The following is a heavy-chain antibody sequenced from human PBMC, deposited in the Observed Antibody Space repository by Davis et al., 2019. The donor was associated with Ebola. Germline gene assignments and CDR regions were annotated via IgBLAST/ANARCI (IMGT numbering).Heavy chain of an antibody. V-gene: IGHV1-3*01. Sequence: ASVKVSCKASGYTFTSYAMHWVRQAPGQRLEWMGWINAGNGNTKYSQKFQGRVTITRDTSASTAYMELSSLRSEDTAVYYCARDPGYVDTPKRTKSGDYWGQGTLVTVSS. J-gene: IGHJ4*02. D-gene: IGHD5-18*01. CDR3: ARDPGYVDTPKRTKSGDY. CDR2: INAGNGNT. CDR1: GYTFTSYA.